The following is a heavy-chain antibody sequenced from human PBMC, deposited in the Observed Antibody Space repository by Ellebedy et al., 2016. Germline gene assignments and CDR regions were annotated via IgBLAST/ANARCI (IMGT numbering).Heavy chain of an antibody. CDR3: AKDPGGANFDY. Sequence: GESLKISXAASGFSFSNFGMSWVRRAPGRGLEWVSAITASGDSTYYADSVKGRFTISRDNSKNTLYLQMNSLRADDTAVYYCAKDPGGANFDYWGQGTLVTVSS. CDR2: ITASGDST. CDR1: GFSFSNFG. D-gene: IGHD1-26*01. J-gene: IGHJ4*02. V-gene: IGHV3-23*01.